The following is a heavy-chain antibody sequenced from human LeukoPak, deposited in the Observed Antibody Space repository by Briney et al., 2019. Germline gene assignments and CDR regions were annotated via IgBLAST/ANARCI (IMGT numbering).Heavy chain of an antibody. Sequence: GGSLRLSCAASGFTFNSMHWVRQAPGKGLEWVAFIRYDGSNKYYADSVKGRFTISRDNAKNSLYLQMNSLRAEDTAVYYCARVSGGGATWGQGTLVTVSS. CDR1: GFTFNS. D-gene: IGHD3-10*01. CDR2: IRYDGSNK. J-gene: IGHJ4*02. CDR3: ARVSGGGAT. V-gene: IGHV3-30*02.